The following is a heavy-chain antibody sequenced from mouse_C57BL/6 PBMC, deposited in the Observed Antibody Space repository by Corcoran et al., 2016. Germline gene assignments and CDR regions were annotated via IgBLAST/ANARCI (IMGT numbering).Heavy chain of an antibody. CDR2: INNYSGVP. D-gene: IGHD1-1*01. CDR1: GYTFTTYG. Sequence: QIKLVQSGPELKKPGETVKISCKASGYTFTTYGMSWVKQAPGKGLKWMGWINNYSGVPTYADDFKGRFAFSLETSASTAYLQINNLKNEDTATYFCARENYYGSTYAMDYWGQGTSVTVSS. V-gene: IGHV9-3*01. J-gene: IGHJ4*01. CDR3: ARENYYGSTYAMDY.